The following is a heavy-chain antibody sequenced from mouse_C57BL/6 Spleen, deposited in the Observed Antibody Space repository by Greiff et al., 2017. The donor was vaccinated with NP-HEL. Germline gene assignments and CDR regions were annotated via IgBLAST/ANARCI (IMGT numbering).Heavy chain of an antibody. J-gene: IGHJ1*03. CDR1: GYTFTSYW. CDR2: IDPSDSYT. CDR3: ARAGGVVATTPYWYFDV. D-gene: IGHD1-1*01. Sequence: QVQLQQPGAELVMPGASVKLSCKASGYTFTSYWMHWVKQRPGQGLEWIGEIDPSDSYTNYNQKFKGKSTLTVDKSSSTAYMQLSSLTSEDSAVYYCARAGGVVATTPYWYFDVWGTGTTVTVSS. V-gene: IGHV1-69*01.